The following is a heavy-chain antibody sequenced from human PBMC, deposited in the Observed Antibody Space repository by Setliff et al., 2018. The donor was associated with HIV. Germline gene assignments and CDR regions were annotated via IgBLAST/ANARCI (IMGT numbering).Heavy chain of an antibody. CDR2: ISSSSSTI. V-gene: IGHV3-48*04. CDR3: ARRAYYDNTGPNAFDI. CDR1: GFTFSSYS. Sequence: GGSLRLSCAASGFTFSSYSMNWVRQAPGKGLEWVSYISSSSSTIYYADSVKGRFTISRDNAKNSLYLQMNSLRAEDTAVYYCARRAYYDNTGPNAFDIWGQGTMVTVSS. J-gene: IGHJ3*02. D-gene: IGHD3-22*01.